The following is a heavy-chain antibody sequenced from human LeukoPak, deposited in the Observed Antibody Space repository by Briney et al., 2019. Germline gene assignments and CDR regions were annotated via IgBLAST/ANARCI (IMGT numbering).Heavy chain of an antibody. CDR2: IYYSGST. CDR3: ARDRVAVAGIFF. Sequence: SETLSLTCTVSGGSISRSSYYWGWIRQPPGKGLEWIGSIYYSGSTYYNPSLKSRVTISVDTSKNQFSLKLSSVTAADTAMYYCARDRVAVAGIFFWGQGTLVTVSS. CDR1: GGSISRSSYY. V-gene: IGHV4-39*07. J-gene: IGHJ4*02. D-gene: IGHD6-13*01.